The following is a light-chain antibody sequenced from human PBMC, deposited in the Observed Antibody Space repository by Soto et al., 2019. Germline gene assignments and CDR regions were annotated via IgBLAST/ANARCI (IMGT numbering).Light chain of an antibody. V-gene: IGKV3D-20*02. CDR2: GAS. CDR1: QRVSSSR. Sequence: EIVLTQSPCTLSLSPGERATLSCRASQRVSSSRLAWYRHKPGQAPRLLIYGASSRATGIPDRFSGSGSGTDFTLTISSLQSEDFAVDYCQQRSNWPPTWTFGQGTKVDI. J-gene: IGKJ1*01. CDR3: QQRSNWPPTWT.